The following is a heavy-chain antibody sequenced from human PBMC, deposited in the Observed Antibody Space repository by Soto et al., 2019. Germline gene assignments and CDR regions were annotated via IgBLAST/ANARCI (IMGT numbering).Heavy chain of an antibody. J-gene: IGHJ5*02. CDR3: ARREGYCSGGSCYPNWFDP. Sequence: SETLSLTCTVSGGSISSYYWSWIRQPPGKGLEWIGYIYYSGSTNYNPSLKSRVTISVDTSKNQFSLKLSSVTAADTAVYYCARREGYCSGGSCYPNWFDPWGQGTLVTVSS. CDR2: IYYSGST. CDR1: GGSISSYY. V-gene: IGHV4-59*08. D-gene: IGHD2-15*01.